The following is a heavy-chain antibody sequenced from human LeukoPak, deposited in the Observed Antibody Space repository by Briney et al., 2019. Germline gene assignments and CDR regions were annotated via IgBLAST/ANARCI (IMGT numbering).Heavy chain of an antibody. Sequence: ASVKVSCKASGGTFSSYAISWVRQAPGQGLEWMGGIIPIFGTANYAQKFQGRVTITADESTSTAYMELSSLRSEDTAVYYCARGDIVVVPAAGNYYYGMDVRGQGTTVTVSS. V-gene: IGHV1-69*13. CDR3: ARGDIVVVPAAGNYYYGMDV. J-gene: IGHJ6*02. D-gene: IGHD2-2*01. CDR1: GGTFSSYA. CDR2: IIPIFGTA.